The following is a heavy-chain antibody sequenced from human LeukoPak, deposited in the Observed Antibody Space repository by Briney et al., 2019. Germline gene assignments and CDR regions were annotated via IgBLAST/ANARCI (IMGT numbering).Heavy chain of an antibody. Sequence: SQTLSLTCAVSGGSISSGDYSWSWIRQPPGKGLEWIGYIYHSGRTFYNPSLKSRVTISVDTSKNQISLEVTFVTAADTAVYYCARDGGYGHYDYWGRGTLVTVSS. CDR3: ARDGGYGHYDY. J-gene: IGHJ4*02. D-gene: IGHD5-18*01. CDR1: GGSISSGDYS. V-gene: IGHV4-30-2*01. CDR2: IYHSGRT.